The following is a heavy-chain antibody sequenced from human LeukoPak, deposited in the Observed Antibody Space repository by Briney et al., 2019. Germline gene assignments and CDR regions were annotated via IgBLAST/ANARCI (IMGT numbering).Heavy chain of an antibody. V-gene: IGHV3-30*02. CDR2: IRYDGSNK. CDR3: ARDRGVVAALDAFDI. Sequence: GGSLRLSCAASGFTVSSNYMSWVRQAPGKGLEWVAFIRYDGSNKYYADSVKGRFTISRDNSKNTLYLQMNSLRAEDTAVYYCARDRGVVAALDAFDIWGQGTMVTVSS. D-gene: IGHD2-15*01. CDR1: GFTVSSNY. J-gene: IGHJ3*02.